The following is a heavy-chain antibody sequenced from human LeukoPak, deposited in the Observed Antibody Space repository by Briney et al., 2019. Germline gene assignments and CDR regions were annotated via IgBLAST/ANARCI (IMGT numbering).Heavy chain of an antibody. CDR3: ARVVQPPFDMQWLAQYYYYYYMDV. D-gene: IGHD6-19*01. CDR1: GFTFSSYW. V-gene: IGHV3-74*01. Sequence: PGGSLRLSCAASGFTFSSYWMHWVRQAPGKGLVWVSRINSDGSSTSYADSVKGRFTISRDNAKNTLYLQMNSLRAEDTAVYYCARVVQPPFDMQWLAQYYYYYYMDVWGKGTTVTVSS. J-gene: IGHJ6*03. CDR2: INSDGSST.